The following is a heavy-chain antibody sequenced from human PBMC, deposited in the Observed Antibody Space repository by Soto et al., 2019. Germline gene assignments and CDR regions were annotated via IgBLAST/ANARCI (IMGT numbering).Heavy chain of an antibody. Sequence: PSETLSLTCSFSGGSISSYYWIWIRQPPGKGLEWIGDIYYSGSTNYNPSLKSRVTISVDTTKNQFSLKLSSVTAADTAVYYCARGWQSSYYYYGMDVWGQGTTVTVSS. CDR2: IYYSGST. D-gene: IGHD2-15*01. V-gene: IGHV4-59*01. J-gene: IGHJ6*02. CDR1: GGSISSYY. CDR3: ARGWQSSYYYYGMDV.